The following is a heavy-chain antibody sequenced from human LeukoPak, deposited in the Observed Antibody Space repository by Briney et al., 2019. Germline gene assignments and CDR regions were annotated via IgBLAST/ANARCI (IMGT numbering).Heavy chain of an antibody. Sequence: GGSLRLSCAASGFTFSSHSINWVRQAPGEGLEWVSSISGDSSYIYYADSVRGRFTISRDNAKNSMYLQMTSLRAEDTAMYYCARGPGIAVAPLQHWGQGTLVTVSS. J-gene: IGHJ1*01. V-gene: IGHV3-21*01. D-gene: IGHD6-19*01. CDR1: GFTFSSHS. CDR2: ISGDSSYI. CDR3: ARGPGIAVAPLQH.